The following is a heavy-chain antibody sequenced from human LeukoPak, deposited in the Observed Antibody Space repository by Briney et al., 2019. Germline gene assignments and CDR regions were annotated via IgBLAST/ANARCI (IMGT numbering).Heavy chain of an antibody. D-gene: IGHD3-22*01. Sequence: GGSLRLSCAASGFTFSSYGMHWVRQAPGKGLEWVAFIRYDGSNKYYADSVKGRFTISRDNSKNTLYLQMNSLRAEDTAVYYCAKDPGYYYDSSGGYYWGQGTLVTVSS. J-gene: IGHJ4*02. CDR2: IRYDGSNK. CDR1: GFTFSSYG. CDR3: AKDPGYYYDSSGGYY. V-gene: IGHV3-30*02.